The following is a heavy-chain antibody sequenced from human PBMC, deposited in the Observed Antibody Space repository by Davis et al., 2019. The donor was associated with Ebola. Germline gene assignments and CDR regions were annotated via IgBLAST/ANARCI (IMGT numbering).Heavy chain of an antibody. CDR1: GFTFSSYG. J-gene: IGHJ6*02. D-gene: IGHD3-16*01. V-gene: IGHV3-30*02. CDR2: IRYDGSNK. Sequence: GESLKISCAASGFTFSSYGMHWVRQAPGKGLEWVAFIRYDGSNKYYADSVKGRFTISRDNSKNTLYLQMNSLRAEDTAVYYCAKLGEVYYYYGMDVWGQGTTVTVSS. CDR3: AKLGEVYYYYGMDV.